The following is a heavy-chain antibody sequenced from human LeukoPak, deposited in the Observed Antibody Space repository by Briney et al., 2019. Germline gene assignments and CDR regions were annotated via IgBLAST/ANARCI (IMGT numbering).Heavy chain of an antibody. Sequence: PSETLSLTCTVSGGSISSNKYYWGWIRQPPGKGLEWIGEINHSGSTNYNPSLKSRVTISVDTSKNQFSLKLSSVTAADTAVYYCARGLAVAGMALDAFDIWGQGTMVTVSS. J-gene: IGHJ3*02. CDR2: INHSGST. D-gene: IGHD6-19*01. CDR1: GGSISSNKYY. CDR3: ARGLAVAGMALDAFDI. V-gene: IGHV4-39*07.